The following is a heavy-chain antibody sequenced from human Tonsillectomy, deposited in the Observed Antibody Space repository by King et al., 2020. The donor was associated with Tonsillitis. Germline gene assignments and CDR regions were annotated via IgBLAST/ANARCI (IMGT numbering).Heavy chain of an antibody. CDR2: TRNKANSFTT. CDR3: ARVSFVCTVGAFGL. J-gene: IGHJ3*01. Sequence: VQLVESGGGLVQPGGSLRLSCVASGFNFSDHFMDWVRQAPGKGLEWVGRTRNKANSFTTDYAASVRGRFTISRDDSKNSLYLQMTSLKTEDTAVYYWARVSFVCTVGAFGLWGQGTMVTVSS. D-gene: IGHD2-8*02. V-gene: IGHV3-72*01. CDR1: GFNFSDHF.